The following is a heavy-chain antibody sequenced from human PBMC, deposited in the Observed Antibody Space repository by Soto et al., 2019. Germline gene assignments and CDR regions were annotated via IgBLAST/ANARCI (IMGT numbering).Heavy chain of an antibody. CDR2: IYYSGNT. J-gene: IGHJ4*02. CDR3: ARASYDSSTYYLDY. Sequence: SETLSLTCTVSGASISSGDYYWTWIRQPPGKGLEWIGSIYYSGNTYYNPSLKSRVTISVDPSNNQFSLKLSSVTAADTAVYYCARASYDSSTYYLDYWGQGTLVTVAS. D-gene: IGHD3-22*01. CDR1: GASISSGDYY. V-gene: IGHV4-30-4*01.